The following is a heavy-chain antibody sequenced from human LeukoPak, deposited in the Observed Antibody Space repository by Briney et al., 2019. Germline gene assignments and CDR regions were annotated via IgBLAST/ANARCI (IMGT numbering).Heavy chain of an antibody. D-gene: IGHD2-21*02. CDR3: ARDRGGDCYLDY. CDR1: GFTFSSYE. CDR2: ISSSGSTI. V-gene: IGHV3-48*03. Sequence: GGSLRLSCVASGFTFSSYEMNWVRQAPGKGLEWVSYISSSGSTIYYADSVKGRLTISRDNAKNSLYLQMNSLRAEDTAVYYCARDRGGDCYLDYWGQGTLVTVSS. J-gene: IGHJ4*02.